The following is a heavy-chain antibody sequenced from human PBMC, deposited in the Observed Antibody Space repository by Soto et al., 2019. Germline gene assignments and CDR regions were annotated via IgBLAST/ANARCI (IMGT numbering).Heavy chain of an antibody. V-gene: IGHV3-21*06. CDR2: ISSGGNDI. Sequence: PGGSLRLSCEASGFAFVRYSFNLVRHAPVKGLEWVSSISSGGNDISYAESVEGRFFTSRDNVNNVLYLDINNLRPEDTAAYYCARMAYWGQGTLVTVSS. CDR3: ARMAY. CDR1: GFAFVRYS. J-gene: IGHJ4*02.